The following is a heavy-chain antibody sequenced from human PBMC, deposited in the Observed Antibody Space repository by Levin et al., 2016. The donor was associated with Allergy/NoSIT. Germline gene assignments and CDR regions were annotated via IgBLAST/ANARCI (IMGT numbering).Heavy chain of an antibody. V-gene: IGHV4-31*03. CDR1: GGSIRSGTYY. Sequence: SETLSLTCTFSGGSIRSGTYYWSWIRQHPGKGLEWIGNIYHNGSTYYSPSLKSRLSISVDTSKNQASLKLTSMTAADTALYYCARGGVLWFGETGMDVWGQGTTVTVSS. CDR2: IYHNGST. D-gene: IGHD3-10*01. CDR3: ARGGVLWFGETGMDV. J-gene: IGHJ6*02.